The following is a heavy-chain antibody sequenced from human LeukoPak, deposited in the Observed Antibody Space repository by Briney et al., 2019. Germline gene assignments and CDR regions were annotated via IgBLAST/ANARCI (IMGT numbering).Heavy chain of an antibody. CDR3: ARNYYDTVGWFDP. CDR2: ISSSGSTI. J-gene: IGHJ5*02. Sequence: PGGSLRLSCAASGFTFSDYYMSWIRQAPGKGLEWVSYISSSGSTIYYADSVKGRFTISRDNAKNSLYLQMNSLRAEDTAAYYCARNYYDTVGWFDPWGQGTLVTVSS. CDR1: GFTFSDYY. V-gene: IGHV3-11*04. D-gene: IGHD3-22*01.